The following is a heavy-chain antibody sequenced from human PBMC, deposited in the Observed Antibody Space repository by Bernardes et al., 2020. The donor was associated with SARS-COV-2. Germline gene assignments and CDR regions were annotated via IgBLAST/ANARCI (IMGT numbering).Heavy chain of an antibody. CDR3: VREACHYDSNGRFRGDGFDY. CDR1: GLNFSSCS. Sequence: GGSLRLSCVPSGLNFSSCSMNWVRQAPGKGLEWVASIDGSTPHTFYGDSMRGPVTVSRDNALSSLFLEMINLRAEDTAVYYCVREACHYDSNGRFRGDGFDYWGQGAPVSVSS. D-gene: IGHD3-22*01. CDR2: IDGSTPHT. V-gene: IGHV3-21*06. J-gene: IGHJ4*02.